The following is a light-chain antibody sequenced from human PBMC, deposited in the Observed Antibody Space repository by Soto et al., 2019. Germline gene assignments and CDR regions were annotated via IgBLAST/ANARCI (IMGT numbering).Light chain of an antibody. CDR3: QQYYSYQGT. CDR2: AAS. CDR1: QGISSY. J-gene: IGKJ3*01. V-gene: IGKV1-8*01. Sequence: AIRMTQSPSSLSASTGDRVTITCRASQGISSYLAWYQQKPGKAPKLLIYAASTLQSGVPSRFSGSGSGTDFTLTISCLQSEDFATYYWQQYYSYQGTVCPGTKVDIK.